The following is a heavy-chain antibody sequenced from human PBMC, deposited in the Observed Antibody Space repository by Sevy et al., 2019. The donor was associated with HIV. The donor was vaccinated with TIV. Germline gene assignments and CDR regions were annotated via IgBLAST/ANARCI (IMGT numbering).Heavy chain of an antibody. V-gene: IGHV3-30*03. CDR2: ISYDGSDK. J-gene: IGHJ4*02. CDR3: AGWSSAWTLFDY. CDR1: GFTFSSYG. Sequence: GGSLRLSCAASGFTFSSYGMHWVRQAPGKGLEWVAVISYDGSDKYYADSVQDRFTISRDNSKNTLYLQMNSLRAEDTAVYYCAGWSSAWTLFDYWGQGTLVTVSS. D-gene: IGHD6-19*01.